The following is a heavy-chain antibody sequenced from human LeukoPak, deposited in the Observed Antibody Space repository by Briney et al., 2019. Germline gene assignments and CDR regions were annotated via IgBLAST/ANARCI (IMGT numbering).Heavy chain of an antibody. D-gene: IGHD3-22*01. Sequence: GGSLRLSCAASGFTFSSYAMSWVRQAPGKGLEWVSAISGSGGSTYYADSVNGRFTISRDNSKNTLYLQMNSLRAEDTAVYYCAPHPSSGYYAYWGQGTLVTVSS. CDR2: ISGSGGST. CDR1: GFTFSSYA. CDR3: APHPSSGYYAY. V-gene: IGHV3-23*01. J-gene: IGHJ4*02.